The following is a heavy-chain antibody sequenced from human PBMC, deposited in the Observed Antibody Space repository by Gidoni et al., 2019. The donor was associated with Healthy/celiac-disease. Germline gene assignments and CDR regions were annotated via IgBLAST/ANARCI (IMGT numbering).Heavy chain of an antibody. CDR2: INHIGSI. D-gene: IGHD2-15*01. CDR3: ARGRGLLRRYYY. CDR1: GWSFSCYY. Sequence: QVQLQQRGAGLLKPSETLSLTCAVYGWSFSCYYWRWIRQPPGKGLEWIGEINHIGSINYNPSLKSRVTISVDTSKNQFSLKLSSVTAADTAVYYCARGRGLLRRYYYWGQGTLVTVSS. J-gene: IGHJ4*02. V-gene: IGHV4-34*01.